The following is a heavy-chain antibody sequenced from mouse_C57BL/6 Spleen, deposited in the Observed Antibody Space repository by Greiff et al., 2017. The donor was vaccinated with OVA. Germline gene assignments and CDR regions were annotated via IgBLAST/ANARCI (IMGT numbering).Heavy chain of an antibody. CDR3: ARHEAYDYDPVYFDY. V-gene: IGHV1-62-2*01. J-gene: IGHJ2*01. Sequence: QVQLKESGAELVKPGASVKLSCKASGYTFTEYTIHWVKQRSGQGLEWIGWFYPGSGSIKYNEKFKDKATLTADKSSSTVYMELSRLTSEDSAVYFCARHEAYDYDPVYFDYWGQGTTLTVSS. CDR1: GYTFTEYT. D-gene: IGHD2-4*01. CDR2: FYPGSGSI.